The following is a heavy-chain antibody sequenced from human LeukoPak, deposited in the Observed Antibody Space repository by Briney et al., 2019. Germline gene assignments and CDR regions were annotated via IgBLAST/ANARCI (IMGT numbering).Heavy chain of an antibody. J-gene: IGHJ5*02. Sequence: VASVKVSCKASGGTFSSYAISWVRQAPGQGLEWMGGIIPIFGTANYAQKFQGRVTITTDESTSTACMELSSLRSEDTAVYYCAAGLPAAITWFDPWGQGTLVTVSS. V-gene: IGHV1-69*05. CDR3: AAGLPAAITWFDP. CDR2: IIPIFGTA. CDR1: GGTFSSYA. D-gene: IGHD2-2*02.